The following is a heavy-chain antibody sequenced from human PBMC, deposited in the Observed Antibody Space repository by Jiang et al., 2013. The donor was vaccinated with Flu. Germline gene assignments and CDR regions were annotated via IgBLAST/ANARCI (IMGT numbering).Heavy chain of an antibody. J-gene: IGHJ4*02. V-gene: IGHV3-21*06. CDR1: GFTFNMSP. D-gene: IGHD2-21*02. CDR2: ISTISDYI. CDR3: ARGVGYCRSGDCSPLYFDY. Sequence: QLVESGGGLVKPGGSLRLSCAASGFTFNMSPMAWVRQAPGRGLEWVSSISTISDYIYYAASVKGRFTISRDNAENSLYLQMDSLRVEDTAVYFCARGVGYCRSGDCSPLYFDYWGQGALVTVSS.